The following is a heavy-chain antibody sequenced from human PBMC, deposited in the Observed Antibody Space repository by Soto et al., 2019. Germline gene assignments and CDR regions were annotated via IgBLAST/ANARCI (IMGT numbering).Heavy chain of an antibody. CDR1: GGTFSSYA. Sequence: SVKVSCQASGGTFSSYAISWVRQAPGQGLEWMGGIIPIFGTANYARKFQGRVTITADESTSTAYMELSSLRSEDTAVYYCARAGYYYDSSGYDAFDIWGQGTMVTVSS. J-gene: IGHJ3*02. V-gene: IGHV1-69*13. D-gene: IGHD3-22*01. CDR2: IIPIFGTA. CDR3: ARAGYYYDSSGYDAFDI.